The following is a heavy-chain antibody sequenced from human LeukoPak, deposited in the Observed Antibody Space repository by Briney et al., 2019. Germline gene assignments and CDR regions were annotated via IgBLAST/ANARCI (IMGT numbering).Heavy chain of an antibody. J-gene: IGHJ4*02. CDR3: AIAVGTTCIGY. V-gene: IGHV3-48*01. Sequence: RGSLRLTRTPSGFTLNTFCVNWERQAPGKGLEWLSYISRSSATIYYADSVKGRFAISRDNVKNSLYLQMNSLRGEYTAVYYWAIAVGTTCIGYWGQGTRVTVSS. D-gene: IGHD1-1*01. CDR1: GFTLNTFC. CDR2: ISRSSATI.